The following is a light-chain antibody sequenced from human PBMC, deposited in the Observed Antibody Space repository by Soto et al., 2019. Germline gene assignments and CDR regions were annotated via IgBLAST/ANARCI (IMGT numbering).Light chain of an antibody. CDR3: QQYKFRPPIN. J-gene: IGKJ5*01. V-gene: IGKV3-15*01. CDR2: GAS. Sequence: EIVMTQSPATLSVSPGERATLSCRAGQNIHTNLAWYQQKPGQAPRLLFYGASTGATGLPARFSGSGSGPEFTLSIKCLQAEDCAVYSCQQYKFRPPINFGEATRLEI. CDR1: QNIHTN.